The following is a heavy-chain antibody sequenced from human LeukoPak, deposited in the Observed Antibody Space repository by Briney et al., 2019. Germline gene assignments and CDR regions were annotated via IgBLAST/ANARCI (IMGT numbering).Heavy chain of an antibody. CDR3: AKSFWWFGEFSPFDY. CDR1: GFTFSSYS. V-gene: IGHV3-21*01. CDR2: ISSSSSYI. J-gene: IGHJ4*02. Sequence: GSLRLSCAASGFTFSSYSMNWVRQAPGKGLEWVSSISSSSSYIYYADSVKGRFTISRDNAKNSLYLQMNSLRAEDTAVYYCAKSFWWFGEFSPFDYWGQGTLVTVSS. D-gene: IGHD3-10*01.